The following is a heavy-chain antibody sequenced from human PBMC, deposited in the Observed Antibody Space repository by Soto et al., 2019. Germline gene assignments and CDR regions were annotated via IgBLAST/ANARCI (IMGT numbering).Heavy chain of an antibody. V-gene: IGHV4-39*02. D-gene: IGHD2-21*02. J-gene: IGHJ5*02. CDR1: GGSVSGSSSF. Sequence: PSETLSLTCTVSGGSVSGSSSFWGWIRQPPGRGLEWLGAIYYGGSTYDNPSLKSRVAISVDTSKNQFSLKLSSVTAADTAVYYCAREHIVVVTVILNWFDPWGQGTLVTVSS. CDR2: IYYGGST. CDR3: AREHIVVVTVILNWFDP.